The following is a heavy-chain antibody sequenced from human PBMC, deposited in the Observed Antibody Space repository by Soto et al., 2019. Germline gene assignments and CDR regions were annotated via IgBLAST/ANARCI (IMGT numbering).Heavy chain of an antibody. CDR1: GGSLSGYY. CDR2: INHSGST. V-gene: IGHV4-34*01. CDR3: ARGAAAMVSYYYYYYMDV. D-gene: IGHD5-18*01. Sequence: PSETLSLTCAVYGGSLSGYYWSWIRQPPGKGLEWIGEINHSGSTNYNPSLKSRVTISVDTSKNQFSLKLSSVTAADTAVYYCARGAAAMVSYYYYYYMDVWGKGTTVTVSS. J-gene: IGHJ6*03.